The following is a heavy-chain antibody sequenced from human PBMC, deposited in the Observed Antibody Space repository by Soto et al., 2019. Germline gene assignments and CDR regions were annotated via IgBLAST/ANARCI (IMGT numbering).Heavy chain of an antibody. CDR1: GFTFSSYS. CDR2: ISSSSSYI. CDR3: ARHPHRALGAVNNSDYYYMAD. D-gene: IGHD1-1*01. Sequence: EVQLVESGGGLVKPGGSLRLSCAASGFTFSSYSMNWVRQAPGKGLEWVSSISSSSSYIYYADSVKGRFTISRHNAKNSLYPQMNSQRAEDTTVYYCARHPHRALGAVNNSDYYYMADWGNATTVTVSS. V-gene: IGHV3-21*01. J-gene: IGHJ6*03.